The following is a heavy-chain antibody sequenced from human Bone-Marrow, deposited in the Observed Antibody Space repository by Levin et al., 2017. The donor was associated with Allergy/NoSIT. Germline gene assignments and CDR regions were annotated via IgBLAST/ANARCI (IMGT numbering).Heavy chain of an antibody. J-gene: IGHJ4*02. V-gene: IGHV4-30-4*01. CDR1: GGSINSGDSY. Sequence: PSETLSLTCNVSGGSINSGDSYWSWIRQPPGKGLEWIGYINYSGRTYYNPSLKSRITISIDTSKSQFSLPLISVTAADTAVYYCARLSLTFYDILTGYYSPIGTFDYWGQGTLVTVSS. CDR2: INYSGRT. D-gene: IGHD3-9*01. CDR3: ARLSLTFYDILTGYYSPIGTFDY.